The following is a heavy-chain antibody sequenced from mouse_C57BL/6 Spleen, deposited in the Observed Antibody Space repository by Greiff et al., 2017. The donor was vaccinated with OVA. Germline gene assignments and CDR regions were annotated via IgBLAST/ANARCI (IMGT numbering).Heavy chain of an antibody. Sequence: EVQLQESGAELVKPGASVKLSCTASGFNIKDYYMNWVKQRTEQGLEWIGRIDPEDGATKYAPKFQGKATITADTSSNTSYLQLSSLTAEDTAVYYCARDSSGYVPWFAYWGQGTLVTVSA. V-gene: IGHV14-2*01. D-gene: IGHD3-2*02. CDR1: GFNIKDYY. CDR3: ARDSSGYVPWFAY. CDR2: IDPEDGAT. J-gene: IGHJ3*01.